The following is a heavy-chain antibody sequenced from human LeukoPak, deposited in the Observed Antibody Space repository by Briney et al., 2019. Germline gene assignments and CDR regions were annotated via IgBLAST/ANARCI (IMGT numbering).Heavy chain of an antibody. CDR3: VSHETPYYYIDV. CDR2: ISQRQIT. J-gene: IGHJ6*03. V-gene: IGHV4-38-2*02. Sequence: PSETPSLTCTVSSHSITNNYFGWIRQSPGKGLEWIGSISQRQITYYSPSLRSRVTVSRETSNKRFSLRLTSVTAGDTAIYYCVSHETPYYYIDVWGKGTPVTISS. CDR1: SHSITNNYF.